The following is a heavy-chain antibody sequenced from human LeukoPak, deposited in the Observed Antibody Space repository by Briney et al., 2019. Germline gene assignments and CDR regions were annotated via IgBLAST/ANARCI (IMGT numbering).Heavy chain of an antibody. CDR3: TRHPSFYYDSSGYFY. J-gene: IGHJ4*02. CDR2: IRSKANSYAT. Sequence: PGGSLRLSCAASGFTFSGSAMHWVRQASGKGLEWVGRIRSKANSYATAYAASVKGRFTISRDDSKNTAYLQMNSLKTEDTAVYYCTRHPSFYYDSSGYFYWGQGTLVTVSS. D-gene: IGHD3-22*01. CDR1: GFTFSGSA. V-gene: IGHV3-73*01.